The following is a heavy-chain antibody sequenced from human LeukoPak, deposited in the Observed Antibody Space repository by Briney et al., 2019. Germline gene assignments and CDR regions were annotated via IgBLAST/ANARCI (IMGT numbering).Heavy chain of an antibody. J-gene: IGHJ4*02. D-gene: IGHD3-3*01. V-gene: IGHV3-11*04. CDR3: ARGPFYGFPILYYFDY. CDR2: ISSSGSTI. Sequence: GGSLRLSCAASGFTFSDYYMSWIRQAPGKGLEWVSYISSSGSTIYYADSVKGRFTISRDNAKSSLYLQMNSLRAEDTAVYYCARGPFYGFPILYYFDYWGQGTLVTVSS. CDR1: GFTFSDYY.